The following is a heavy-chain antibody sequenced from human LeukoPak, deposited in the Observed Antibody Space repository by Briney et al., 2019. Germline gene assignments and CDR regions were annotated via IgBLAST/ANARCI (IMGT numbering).Heavy chain of an antibody. Sequence: GASVKVSCKASGGTFSSYAISWVRQAPGQGLEWMGRSIPILGIANYAQKFQGRVTITADKSTSTAYMELSSLRSEDTAVYYCASPYYDYVWGSYRSKGWFDYWGQGTLVTVSS. V-gene: IGHV1-69*04. J-gene: IGHJ4*02. CDR1: GGTFSSYA. D-gene: IGHD3-16*02. CDR3: ASPYYDYVWGSYRSKGWFDY. CDR2: SIPILGIA.